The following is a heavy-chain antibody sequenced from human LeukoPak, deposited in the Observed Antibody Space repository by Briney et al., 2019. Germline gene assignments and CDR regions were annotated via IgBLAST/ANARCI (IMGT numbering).Heavy chain of an antibody. CDR2: IYAGGST. CDR3: ARDHIAARPWYYGMDV. V-gene: IGHV3-53*01. CDR1: GFIVSSNY. Sequence: GSLRLSCAASGFIVSSNYMSWVRQAPGKGLEWVAVIYAGGSTYYADFVKGRFTISRDNSKNTLYLQMNSLRAEDTAVYYCARDHIAARPWYYGMDVWGQGTTVTVSS. D-gene: IGHD6-6*01. J-gene: IGHJ6*02.